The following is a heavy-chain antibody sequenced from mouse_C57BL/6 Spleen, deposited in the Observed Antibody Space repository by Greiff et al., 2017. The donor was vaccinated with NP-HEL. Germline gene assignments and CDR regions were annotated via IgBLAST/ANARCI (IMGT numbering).Heavy chain of an antibody. D-gene: IGHD1-1*01. CDR2: IDPANGNT. Sequence: VHVKQSVAELVRPGASVKLSCTASGFNIKNTYMHWVKQRPEQGLEWIGRIDPANGNTKYAPKFQGKATITADTSSNTAYLQLSSLTSEDTAIYYCARLSTTVVGGFAYWGQGTLVTVSA. J-gene: IGHJ3*01. V-gene: IGHV14-3*01. CDR3: ARLSTTVVGGFAY. CDR1: GFNIKNTY.